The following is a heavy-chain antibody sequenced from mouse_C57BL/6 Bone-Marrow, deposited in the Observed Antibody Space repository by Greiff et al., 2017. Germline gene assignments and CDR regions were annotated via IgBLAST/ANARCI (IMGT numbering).Heavy chain of an antibody. Sequence: QVQLQQSGPELVKPGASVKISCKASGYSFTSYYIHWVKQRPGQGLEWIGWIYPGSGNTKYNEKFKGKATLTADTSSSTAYMQLSSLTSEDSAVYYFARYDYGGMDYWGQGTSVTVAS. CDR1: GYSFTSYY. CDR2: IYPGSGNT. CDR3: ARYDYGGMDY. J-gene: IGHJ4*01. D-gene: IGHD2-4*01. V-gene: IGHV1-66*01.